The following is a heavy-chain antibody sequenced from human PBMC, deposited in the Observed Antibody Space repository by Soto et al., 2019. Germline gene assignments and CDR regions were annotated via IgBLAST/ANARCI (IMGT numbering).Heavy chain of an antibody. Sequence: QLQLQESGPGLVKPSETLSLTCTVSGGSISSSSYYWGWIRQPPGKGPEWIGSIYYSGSTYYNPSLKSRVTISVDTSKNQFSLKLSSVTAEDTAVYYCARHRGENVPYGLDVWGQGTTVTVSS. CDR1: GGSISSSSYY. D-gene: IGHD1-1*01. CDR2: IYYSGST. CDR3: ARHRGENVPYGLDV. V-gene: IGHV4-39*01. J-gene: IGHJ6*02.